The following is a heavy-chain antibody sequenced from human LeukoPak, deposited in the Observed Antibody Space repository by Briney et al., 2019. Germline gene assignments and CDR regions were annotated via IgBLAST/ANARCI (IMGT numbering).Heavy chain of an antibody. D-gene: IGHD3-10*01. CDR3: AGLGGFYGSGSYYNPHFDY. V-gene: IGHV4-39*01. CDR1: GGSISSSSYY. J-gene: IGHJ4*02. Sequence: SETLSLTCTVSGGSISSSSYYWGWVRQPPGKGLEWIGSIYYSGSTYYNPSLKSRVTISVDTSKNQFSLKLSSVTAADTAVYYCAGLGGFYGSGSYYNPHFDYWGQGTLVTVSS. CDR2: IYYSGST.